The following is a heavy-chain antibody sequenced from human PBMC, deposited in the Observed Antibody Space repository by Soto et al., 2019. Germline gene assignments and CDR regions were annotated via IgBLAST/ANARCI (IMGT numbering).Heavy chain of an antibody. J-gene: IGHJ3*01. CDR2: ISSGSDYI. D-gene: IGHD2-15*01. V-gene: IGHV3-21*01. Sequence: EVQLVESGGGLVKPGGSLRLSCAASGFTFSSCSMNWVRQAPGKGLEWVSSISSGSDYIFYAESVKGRLTISRDNAKNSLYLQMDSLRAEDTAVYFCARNEVVPGAFDPWGQGTMVTVSS. CDR3: ARNEVVPGAFDP. CDR1: GFTFSSCS.